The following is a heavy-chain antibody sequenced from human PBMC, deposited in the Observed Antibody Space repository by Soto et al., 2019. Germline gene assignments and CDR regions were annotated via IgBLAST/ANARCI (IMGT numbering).Heavy chain of an antibody. CDR3: AKGGPDGFCSGGRCYFDY. D-gene: IGHD2-15*01. J-gene: IGHJ4*02. V-gene: IGHV3-9*01. CDR1: GFTFDDYA. Sequence: EVQLVESGGGLVQPGRSLRLSCAASGFTFDDYAMHWVRRVPGKGLEWVSSISWTSHIIGYADSVKGRFTISRDNAKNSLYLQMNSLRPEDTALYYCAKGGPDGFCSGGRCYFDYWGQGTLVTVSS. CDR2: ISWTSHII.